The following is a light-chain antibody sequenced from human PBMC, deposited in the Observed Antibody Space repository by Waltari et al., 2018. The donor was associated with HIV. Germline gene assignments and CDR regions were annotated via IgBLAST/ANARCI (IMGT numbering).Light chain of an antibody. V-gene: IGLV2-14*03. CDR2: DAS. CDR3: SSYTSSSTRV. CDR1: SSDVGGYNY. J-gene: IGLJ1*01. Sequence: QSALPQPASVSGSPGQSITISCTGTSSDVGGYNYVSWYQQNPGKAPKLMIYDASNRPSGVSNRFSGSKSGNTASLTISGLQAEDEADYYCSSYTSSSTRVFGTGTKVTVL.